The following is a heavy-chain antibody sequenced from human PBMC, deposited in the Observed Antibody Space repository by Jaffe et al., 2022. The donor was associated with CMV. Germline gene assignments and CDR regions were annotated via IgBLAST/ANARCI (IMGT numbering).Heavy chain of an antibody. V-gene: IGHV4-4*02. D-gene: IGHD3-10*01. Sequence: QVQLQESGPGLVTPSGTLSLTCVVSGGSIRTSNWWRWVRQPPGKGLEWIGDIYHSGTTDYNPSFESRVSMSIDKSKDQFSLRLSSVTAADTAVYYCARAGTYAYGSGSPGGYYMDIWGRGTTVTVSS. J-gene: IGHJ6*03. CDR2: IYHSGTT. CDR3: ARAGTYAYGSGSPGGYYMDI. CDR1: GGSIRTSNW.